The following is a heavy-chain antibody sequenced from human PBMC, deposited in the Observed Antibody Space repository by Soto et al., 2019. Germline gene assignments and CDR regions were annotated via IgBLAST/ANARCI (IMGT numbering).Heavy chain of an antibody. J-gene: IGHJ4*02. CDR1: GFTFSNSW. CDR3: ARQVYTVVTPMDF. D-gene: IGHD2-21*02. V-gene: IGHV3-48*02. Sequence: PGGSLRLSCAASGFTFSNSWMHWVRQVSGKGLEWVSYISGDRAYIYYADSVRGRFTISRDNAENSLYLQMDNLRDEDTALYYCARQVYTVVTPMDFWGQGTLVTVSS. CDR2: ISGDRAYI.